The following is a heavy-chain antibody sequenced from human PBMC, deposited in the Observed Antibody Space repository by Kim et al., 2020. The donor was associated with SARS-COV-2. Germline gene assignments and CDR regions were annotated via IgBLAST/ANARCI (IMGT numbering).Heavy chain of an antibody. D-gene: IGHD3-10*01. J-gene: IGHJ4*02. CDR3: ARDMLRGGADY. CDR1: GDSISSGSYY. V-gene: IGHV4-39*07. Sequence: SETLSLTCTVSGDSISSGSYYWGWIRQPPGKGLEWVGSFDYSGSTYYSPSLKSRVTISVDTSKNQFSLKLTSVTAADTAVYYCARDMLRGGADYWGQGIL. CDR2: FDYSGST.